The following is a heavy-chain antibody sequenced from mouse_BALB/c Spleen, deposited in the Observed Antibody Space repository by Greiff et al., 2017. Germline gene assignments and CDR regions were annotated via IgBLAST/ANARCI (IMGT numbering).Heavy chain of an antibody. V-gene: IGHV1-63*02. D-gene: IGHD1-1*01. CDR3: ARSIYYYGSSYFDY. CDR1: GYTFTNYW. J-gene: IGHJ2*01. Sequence: QVHVKQSGAELVRPGTSVKISCKASGYTFTNYWLGWVKQRPGHGLEWIGDIYPGGGYTNYNEKFKGKATLTADTSSSTAYMQLSSLTSEDSAVYFCARSIYYYGSSYFDYWGQGTTLTVSS. CDR2: IYPGGGYT.